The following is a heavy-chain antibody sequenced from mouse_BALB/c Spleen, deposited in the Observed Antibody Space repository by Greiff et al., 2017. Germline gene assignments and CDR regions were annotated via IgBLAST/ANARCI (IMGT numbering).Heavy chain of an antibody. D-gene: IGHD1-2*01. J-gene: IGHJ3*01. CDR1: GYTFTDYN. CDR3: ARAGHYYGYWFAY. Sequence: VQLQQSGPELVKPGASVKISCKASGYTFTDYNMHWVKQSHGKSLEWIGYIYPYNGGTGYNQKFKSKATLTVDNSSSTAYMELRSLTSEDSAVYYCARAGHYYGYWFAYWGQGTLVTVSA. V-gene: IGHV1S29*02. CDR2: IYPYNGGT.